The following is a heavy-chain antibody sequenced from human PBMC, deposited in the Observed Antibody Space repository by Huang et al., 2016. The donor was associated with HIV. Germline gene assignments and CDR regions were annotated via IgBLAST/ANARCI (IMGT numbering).Heavy chain of an antibody. J-gene: IGHJ4*02. Sequence: QLQLQESGPGLVKPSETLSLTCTVSGGSISTSGYYWGWIRQPPGKGLEWIGSIYYGVCTPSNPSLKSRVTRPVDTSKSQFSLKLSSVTAADTAVYYCARQDTSGWYADPYYFDYWGQGTLVTVSS. D-gene: IGHD6-19*01. CDR1: GGSISTSGYY. V-gene: IGHV4-39*01. CDR3: ARQDTSGWYADPYYFDY. CDR2: IYYGVCT.